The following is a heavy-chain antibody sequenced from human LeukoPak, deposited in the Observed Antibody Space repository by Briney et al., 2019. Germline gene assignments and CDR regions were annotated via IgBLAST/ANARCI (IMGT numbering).Heavy chain of an antibody. V-gene: IGHV4-39*01. CDR1: GGSISSSSYY. J-gene: IGHJ4*02. Sequence: SETLSLTCTVSGGSISSSSYYWDWIRQPPGKGLEWIGSISYSGSTYNNPSLKSRPTISVDTSKNHFSLRLTSVTAADTAVYYCARHKGEAYSPLDYWGQGTLVTVSS. CDR2: ISYSGST. CDR3: ARHKGEAYSPLDY. D-gene: IGHD4-11*01.